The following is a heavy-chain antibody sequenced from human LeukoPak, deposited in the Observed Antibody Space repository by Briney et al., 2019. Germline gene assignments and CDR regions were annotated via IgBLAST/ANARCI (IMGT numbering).Heavy chain of an antibody. Sequence: GGSLRLSCAASGFTFSDYGMNWVRQAPGKGLEWVAVISHDGNNKYYADSVKGRFTLSRDNSKNTLYLQMNSLRAEDTAVYYCARDEYYYGSGGGMDVWGQGTTVTVSS. D-gene: IGHD3-10*01. V-gene: IGHV3-30*03. J-gene: IGHJ6*02. CDR3: ARDEYYYGSGGGMDV. CDR1: GFTFSDYG. CDR2: ISHDGNNK.